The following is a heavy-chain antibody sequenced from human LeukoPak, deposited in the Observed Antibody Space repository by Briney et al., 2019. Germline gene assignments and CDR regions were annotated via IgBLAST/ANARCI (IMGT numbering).Heavy chain of an antibody. CDR2: INPSGGST. V-gene: IGHV1-46*01. CDR1: GYTFTSYY. J-gene: IGHJ4*02. Sequence: ASVKVSCKASGYTFTSYYMHWVRQAPGQGLEWMGIINPSGGSTSYAQKFQGRVTMTRDTSTSTVYMELSSLRSEDTAVYYCARVPNYYDSSGYPYYFDYWGQGTLDTVSS. D-gene: IGHD3-22*01. CDR3: ARVPNYYDSSGYPYYFDY.